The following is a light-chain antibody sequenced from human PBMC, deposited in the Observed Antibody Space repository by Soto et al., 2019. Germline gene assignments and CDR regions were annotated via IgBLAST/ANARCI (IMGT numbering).Light chain of an antibody. CDR1: QSVRRY. Sequence: EIVLTQSPATLYLSPGERATLSCRASQSVRRYLAWYQQKPGQAPRLLIYDASNRATGIPARFSGSGSGTDFTLNISSLGPEDFAVYYCQQRSNWPPLTFGGGTKVEIK. CDR3: QQRSNWPPLT. J-gene: IGKJ4*01. CDR2: DAS. V-gene: IGKV3-11*01.